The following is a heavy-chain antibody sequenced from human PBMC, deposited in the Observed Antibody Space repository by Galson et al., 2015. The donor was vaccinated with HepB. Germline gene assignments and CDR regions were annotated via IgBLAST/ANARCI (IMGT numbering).Heavy chain of an antibody. V-gene: IGHV3-64*01. D-gene: IGHD2-15*01. Sequence: SLRLSCAASGFTFSSYAMHWVRQAPGKGLAYVSAINTNGGSTNYASSVKGRFTISRDNSKNTLYLQMGSLRAEDMAVYYCAGLYGSGGSCDCESWGQGTRVTVAS. CDR1: GFTFSSYA. CDR3: AGLYGSGGSCDCES. CDR2: INTNGGST. J-gene: IGHJ4*02.